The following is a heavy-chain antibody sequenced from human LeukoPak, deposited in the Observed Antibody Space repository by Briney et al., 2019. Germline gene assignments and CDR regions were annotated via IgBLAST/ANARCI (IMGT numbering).Heavy chain of an antibody. CDR3: ARVQGGYSSGFSEPFDP. Sequence: ASVKVSCKASGYTFTGYYMHWVRQAPGQGLEWMGRINPNSGGTNYAQKFQGRVTMTRDTSISTAYMELSRQRSDDTAVYYCARVQGGYSSGFSEPFDPWGQGTLVTVSS. CDR2: INPNSGGT. J-gene: IGHJ5*02. CDR1: GYTFTGYY. D-gene: IGHD6-25*01. V-gene: IGHV1-2*06.